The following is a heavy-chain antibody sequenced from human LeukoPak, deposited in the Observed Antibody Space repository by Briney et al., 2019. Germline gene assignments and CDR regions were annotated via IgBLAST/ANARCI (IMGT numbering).Heavy chain of an antibody. CDR3: AKDPLSSGFRLYFDS. J-gene: IGHJ4*02. V-gene: IGHV3-30*02. CDR1: GFTFSSYG. D-gene: IGHD3-10*01. CDR2: IPYDGSNE. Sequence: GGSLRLSCAASGFTFSSYGMHWVRLAPGKGLEWVAFIPYDGSNEYYTDSVKGRFTISRDNSENTLYLQMNSLRTEDTAVYYCAKDPLSSGFRLYFDSWGQGTLVTVSS.